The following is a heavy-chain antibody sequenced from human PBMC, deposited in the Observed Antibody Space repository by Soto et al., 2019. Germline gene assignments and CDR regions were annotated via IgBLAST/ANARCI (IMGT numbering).Heavy chain of an antibody. CDR1: GGSISSGGYY. D-gene: IGHD3-10*01. CDR2: IYYSGST. J-gene: IGHJ5*02. CDR3: ARGTFGDLVPLTRPYYYGSGSYQWHWFGP. V-gene: IGHV4-61*08. Sequence: KPSETLSLTCTVSGGSISSGGYYWSWIRQHPGKGLEWIGYIYYSGSTNYNPSLKSRVTISVDTSKNQFSLKLSSVTAADTAVYYCARGTFGDLVPLTRPYYYGSGSYQWHWFGPWGQGTLVTVSS.